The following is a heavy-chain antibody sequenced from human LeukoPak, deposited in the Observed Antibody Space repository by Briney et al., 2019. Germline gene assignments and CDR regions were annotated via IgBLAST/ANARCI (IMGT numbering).Heavy chain of an antibody. Sequence: PGGSLRLSCAASGFTFSSYSMNWVRQAPGKGLEWVSYITSTSSTIYYADSVKGRFTVSRDNAKNSLFLQMDNLRGEDTAVYYCARPHQIYVWGSPDYWGQGTLVTVSS. CDR2: ITSTSSTI. D-gene: IGHD3-16*01. CDR1: GFTFSSYS. CDR3: ARPHQIYVWGSPDY. V-gene: IGHV3-48*01. J-gene: IGHJ4*02.